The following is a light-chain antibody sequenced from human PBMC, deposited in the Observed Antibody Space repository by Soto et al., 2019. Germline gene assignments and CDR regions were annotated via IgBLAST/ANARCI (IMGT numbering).Light chain of an antibody. CDR1: QSVGSN. Sequence: EIVMTQSPATLSVSPGERATLPCRASQSVGSNLAWYQKKPGQAPRLLIYGASTRATGIPARFSGSGSVTEFTLTISSLQSEDFAVYYCQQYDNWWTFGQGTRVEIK. CDR3: QQYDNWWT. J-gene: IGKJ1*01. CDR2: GAS. V-gene: IGKV3-15*01.